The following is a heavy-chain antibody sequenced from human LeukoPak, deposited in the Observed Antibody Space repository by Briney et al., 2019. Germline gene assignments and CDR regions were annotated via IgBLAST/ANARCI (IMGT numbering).Heavy chain of an antibody. CDR2: IYHSGST. CDR3: AKLTQYYDFWSGYSPVWFDP. J-gene: IGHJ5*02. Sequence: SETLSLTCAVSGYSISSGYYWGWIRQPPGKGLEWIGSIYHSGSTYYNPSLKSRVTISVDTSKNQSPLKLSSVTAADTAVYYCAKLTQYYDFWSGYSPVWFDPWGQGTLVTVSS. V-gene: IGHV4-38-2*01. CDR1: GYSISSGYY. D-gene: IGHD3-3*01.